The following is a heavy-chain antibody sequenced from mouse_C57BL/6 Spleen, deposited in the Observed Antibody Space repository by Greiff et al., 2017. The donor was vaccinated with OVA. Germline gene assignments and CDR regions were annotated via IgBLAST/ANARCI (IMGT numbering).Heavy chain of an antibody. CDR1: ATPFPSSW. CDR2: IHPSDSDT. D-gene: IGHD2-4*01. CDR3: ATVDYDGAWFAY. J-gene: IGHJ3*01. Sequence: QVQLQQPGAELLNPGASVRVSSKAFATPFPSSWLPGLKQRPGQGLEWIGRIHPSDSDTNYNQKFKGKATLTVDKSSSTAYMQLSSLTSEDSAVYYCATVDYDGAWFAYWGQGTLVTVSA. V-gene: IGHV1-74*01.